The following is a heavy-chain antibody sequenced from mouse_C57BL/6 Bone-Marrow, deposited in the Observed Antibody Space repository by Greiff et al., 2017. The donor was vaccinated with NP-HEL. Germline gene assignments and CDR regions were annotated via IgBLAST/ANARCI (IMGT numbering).Heavy chain of an antibody. CDR2: ISDGGSYT. D-gene: IGHD2-14*01. CDR3: ARRRYEAMDY. V-gene: IGHV5-4*03. CDR1: GFTFSSYA. Sequence: DVKLVESGGGLVKPGGSLKLSCAASGFTFSSYAMSWVRQTPEKRLEWVATISDGGSYTYYPDNVKGRFTISRDNAKNNLYLQMSHLKSEDTAMYYCARRRYEAMDYWGQGTSVTVSS. J-gene: IGHJ4*01.